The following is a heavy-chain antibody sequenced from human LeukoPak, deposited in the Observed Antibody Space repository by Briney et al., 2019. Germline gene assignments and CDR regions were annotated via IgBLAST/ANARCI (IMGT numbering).Heavy chain of an antibody. J-gene: IGHJ5*02. D-gene: IGHD4-11*01. Sequence: GESLKIPGKGFGNSLTSYWIGRVRQRPGKGLGWRGILYRGDSDTRYSLSFQGKVTISAEQSISTAYLQWSSLKASDTAMYYCARHVAVTPLNWFDPWGQGTLVTVSS. V-gene: IGHV5-51*01. CDR3: ARHVAVTPLNWFDP. CDR1: GNSLTSYW. CDR2: LYRGDSDT.